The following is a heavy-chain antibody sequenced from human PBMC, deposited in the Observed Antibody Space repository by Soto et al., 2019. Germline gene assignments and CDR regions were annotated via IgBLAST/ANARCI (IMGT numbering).Heavy chain of an antibody. J-gene: IGHJ4*02. CDR2: ISHDGSNK. D-gene: IGHD2-8*01. CDR3: AKDMVGYCSNVNCHIFDC. V-gene: IGHV3-30*18. Sequence: QVQLMESGGDVVQPGRSLRLSCAASGFSFSTYGMHWVRQAPGKGLEWVALISHDGSNKQYAESVKGRFTISRDNSKNTVHLQMSSLRTGDAAVYYCAKDMVGYCSNVNCHIFDCWCQGTQVTVPS. CDR1: GFSFSTYG.